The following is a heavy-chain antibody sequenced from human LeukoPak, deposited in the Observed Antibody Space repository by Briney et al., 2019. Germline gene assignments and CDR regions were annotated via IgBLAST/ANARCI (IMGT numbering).Heavy chain of an antibody. J-gene: IGHJ4*02. CDR2: INHSGST. CDR1: GGSFSGYY. Sequence: SETLSLTCAVYGGSFSGYYWSWIRQAPGKGLEWIGEINHSGSTNYNPSLKSRVTISVDTSKNQFSLKLSSVTEADTAVYYCARGSAADTFLISFDFWGQGTLATVSS. CDR3: ARGSAADTFLISFDF. D-gene: IGHD2-2*01. V-gene: IGHV4-34*01.